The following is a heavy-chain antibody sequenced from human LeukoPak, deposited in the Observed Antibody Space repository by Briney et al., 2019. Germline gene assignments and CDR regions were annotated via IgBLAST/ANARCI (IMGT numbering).Heavy chain of an antibody. J-gene: IGHJ4*02. CDR3: ARFVVVTASVDY. D-gene: IGHD2-21*02. CDR1: GGSFSGYS. Sequence: SETLSLTCAVYGGSFSGYSWSWIRQPPGKGLEWIGEINHSGSTNYNPSLKSRVTISVDTSKNQFSLKLSSVTAADTAVYYCARFVVVTASVDYWGQGTLVTVSS. CDR2: INHSGST. V-gene: IGHV4-34*01.